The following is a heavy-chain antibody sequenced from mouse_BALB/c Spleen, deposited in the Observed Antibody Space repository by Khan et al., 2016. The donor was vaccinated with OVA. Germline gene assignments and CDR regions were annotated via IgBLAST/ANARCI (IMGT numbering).Heavy chain of an antibody. CDR1: GYTFTNYG. V-gene: IGHV9-3-1*01. CDR2: INTYTGEP. Sequence: QIQLVQSGPELKKPGETVKISCKAFGYTFTNYGMNWVKQAPGKALKWLGWINTYTGEPTYADDFKGRFAFTLETSASTAYLQINNLKNEDTATYVCARIRNYWYFDVWGAGTTVTVSS. J-gene: IGHJ1*01. CDR3: ARIRNYWYFDV.